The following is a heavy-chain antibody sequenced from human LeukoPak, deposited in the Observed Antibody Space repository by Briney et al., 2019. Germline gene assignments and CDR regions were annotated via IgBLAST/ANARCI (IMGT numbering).Heavy chain of an antibody. CDR1: GGSISSSSYY. Sequence: SETLSLICTVSGGSISSSSYYWGWIRQPPGKGLEWIGSIYYNGSTYYKSSLKSRVTISVDASKNQFSLKLSSVTAADTAVYYCARQGRRMGYDFWSGYRHFDYWGQGTLVTVSS. V-gene: IGHV4-39*01. D-gene: IGHD3-3*01. J-gene: IGHJ4*02. CDR3: ARQGRRMGYDFWSGYRHFDY. CDR2: IYYNGST.